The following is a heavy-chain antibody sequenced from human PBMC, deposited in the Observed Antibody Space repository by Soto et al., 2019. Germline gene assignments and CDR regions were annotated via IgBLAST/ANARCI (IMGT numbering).Heavy chain of an antibody. D-gene: IGHD3-22*01. CDR1: GASISSYY. J-gene: IGHJ3*02. Sequence: SEPLSLTCSVSGASISSYYWSWIRQPPGKGLEWLAYIYYSGSTSYNPSLKSRVSISLDTSMNQFSLKLSSVTAADTAVYYCARTYDDSGPNSGGYGFDIWGQGTMVT. V-gene: IGHV4-59*01. CDR3: ARTYDDSGPNSGGYGFDI. CDR2: IYYSGST.